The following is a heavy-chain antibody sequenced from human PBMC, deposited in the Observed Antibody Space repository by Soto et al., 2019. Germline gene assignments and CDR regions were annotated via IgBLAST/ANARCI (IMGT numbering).Heavy chain of an antibody. CDR2: INPNSGGT. V-gene: IGHV1-2*04. J-gene: IGHJ4*02. CDR1: VYTITVDF. CDR3: ERLYSSSSGRYFDY. Sequence: SVKGSCKTSVYTITVDFMRCGRQEPGQGLEWMGWINPNSGGTNYAQKFQGWVTMTRDTSISTAYMELSRLRSDDTAVYYCERLYSSSSGRYFDYWGQGTLVTVSS. D-gene: IGHD6-6*01.